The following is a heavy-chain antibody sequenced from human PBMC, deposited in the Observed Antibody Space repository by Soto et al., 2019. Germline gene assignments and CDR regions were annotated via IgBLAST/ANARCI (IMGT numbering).Heavy chain of an antibody. D-gene: IGHD1-26*01. CDR3: ARAASVGNWFDP. CDR2: IYFSGST. J-gene: IGHJ5*02. V-gene: IGHV4-31*03. Sequence: SETLSLTCTVSGGSISSGGYYWSWIRQHPGKGLEWIGYIYFSGSTYYNPSLKSRVTISVATSKNQFSVKLSSVTAADTAVYYCARAASVGNWFDPWGQGTLVTVSS. CDR1: GGSISSGGYY.